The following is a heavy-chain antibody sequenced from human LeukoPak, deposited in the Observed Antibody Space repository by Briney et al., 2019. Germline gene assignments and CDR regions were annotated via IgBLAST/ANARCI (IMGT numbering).Heavy chain of an antibody. Sequence: PGGCLRLSCATSGFAFRDYWMHWGRQAPGKGLGWGSRIISDGSSASYADSVKGRFTISRDNAKNTLYLQMNTLRVEDTAVYYCVRDARYCPDSWGQGTLVTVSS. CDR1: GFAFRDYW. CDR3: VRDARYCPDS. V-gene: IGHV3-74*01. J-gene: IGHJ5*02. CDR2: IISDGSSA. D-gene: IGHD2-8*02.